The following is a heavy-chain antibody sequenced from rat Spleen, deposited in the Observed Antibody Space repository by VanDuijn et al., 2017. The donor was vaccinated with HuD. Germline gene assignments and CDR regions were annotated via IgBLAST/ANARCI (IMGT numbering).Heavy chain of an antibody. CDR1: GFIFSNYY. CDR3: ARRHYGYTDYFDY. Sequence: EVQLVESGGGLVQPGRSMSLSCATSGFIFSNYYMVWVRQAPTKGLEWVASITTGGAITSYRDSVKGRFTISRDNAKNTLYLQMDSLRSEDTATYYCARRHYGYTDYFDYWGQGVMVTVSS. D-gene: IGHD1-9*01. V-gene: IGHV5-25*01. J-gene: IGHJ2*01. CDR2: ITTGGAIT.